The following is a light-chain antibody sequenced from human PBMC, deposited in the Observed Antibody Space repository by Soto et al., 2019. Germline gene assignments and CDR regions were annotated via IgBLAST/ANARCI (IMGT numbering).Light chain of an antibody. J-gene: IGKJ4*01. CDR2: AAS. V-gene: IGKV1-9*01. Sequence: DIQLTQSPSFLSASVGDRVTITCRASQGISSYLAWYQQKPGKAPKLLIYAASTVQSGVPSRFSGSGSGTEFTLTISSLQPEDFATYYCQQLNSYPVPFGGGTKVEIK. CDR3: QQLNSYPVP. CDR1: QGISSY.